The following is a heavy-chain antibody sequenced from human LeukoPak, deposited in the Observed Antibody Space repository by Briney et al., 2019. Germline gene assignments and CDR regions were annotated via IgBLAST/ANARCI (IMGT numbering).Heavy chain of an antibody. D-gene: IGHD6-6*01. V-gene: IGHV4-39*07. CDR2: VSYSGGT. J-gene: IGHJ3*02. CDR1: GGPISSGTYF. CDR3: ARLARADDDAFDI. Sequence: SETLSLTCTVSGGPISSGTYFWGWIRQPPGNGLEWIGSVSYSGGTYYNPSLKSRVTISVGTSKSQFSLKLRSVTAADTAVYHCARLARADDDAFDIWGQGTMVTVSS.